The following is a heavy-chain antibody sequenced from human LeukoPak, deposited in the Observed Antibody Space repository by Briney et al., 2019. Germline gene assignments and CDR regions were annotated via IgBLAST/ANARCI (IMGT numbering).Heavy chain of an antibody. Sequence: PGGSLRLSYAASGFTFSSYDMTWVRQTPGKGLEWVALISRSGGTTYYADSVKGRFTISRDNSKNTLYLQMNSLRAEDTAEYYCAKRGGTESFYYYYYMDVWGKGTTVTVSS. CDR2: ISRSGGTT. V-gene: IGHV3-23*01. D-gene: IGHD2-15*01. CDR1: GFTFSSYD. J-gene: IGHJ6*03. CDR3: AKRGGTESFYYYYYMDV.